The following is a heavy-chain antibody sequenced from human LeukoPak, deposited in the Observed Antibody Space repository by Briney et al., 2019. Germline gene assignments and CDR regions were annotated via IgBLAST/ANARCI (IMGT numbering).Heavy chain of an antibody. CDR2: IKQDGSVE. J-gene: IGHJ4*02. CDR3: ATPLDYHDNSGFHQGGD. Sequence: GGSLRLSCAASGFSFGSYWMSWLRQAPGKGLEWVANIKQDGSVEYYVDSVKGRFTISRDNAKNSLYLQMTSLRAEDTAMYYCATPLDYHDNSGFHQGGDWGQGTLVTVSS. V-gene: IGHV3-7*03. CDR1: GFSFGSYW. D-gene: IGHD3-22*01.